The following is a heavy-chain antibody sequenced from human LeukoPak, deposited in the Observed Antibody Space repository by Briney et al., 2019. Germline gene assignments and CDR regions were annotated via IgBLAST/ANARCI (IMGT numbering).Heavy chain of an antibody. Sequence: GGSLRLSCAASGFTFSSYAMHWVRQAPGKGLEWVAVISYDGSNKYYADSVKGRFTISRDNSKNTLYLQMNSLRSDDTAVYYCARPHTSSGWYYFDYWGQGTLVTVSS. CDR2: ISYDGSNK. CDR1: GFTFSSYA. J-gene: IGHJ4*02. CDR3: ARPHTSSGWYYFDY. D-gene: IGHD6-19*01. V-gene: IGHV3-30*04.